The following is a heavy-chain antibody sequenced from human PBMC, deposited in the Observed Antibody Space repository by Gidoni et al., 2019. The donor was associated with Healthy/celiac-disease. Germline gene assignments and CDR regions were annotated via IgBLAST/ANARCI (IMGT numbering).Heavy chain of an antibody. J-gene: IGHJ4*02. Sequence: EVQLVESGGGLVQPGGSLRLSCAASGFTFSSYSMNWVRQAPGKGLEWVSYISSSSSTIYYADSVKGRFTISRDNAKNSLYLQMNSLRDEDTAVYYCARDDCSSTSCFIGIDYWGQGTLVTVSS. CDR2: ISSSSSTI. V-gene: IGHV3-48*02. D-gene: IGHD2-2*01. CDR3: ARDDCSSTSCFIGIDY. CDR1: GFTFSSYS.